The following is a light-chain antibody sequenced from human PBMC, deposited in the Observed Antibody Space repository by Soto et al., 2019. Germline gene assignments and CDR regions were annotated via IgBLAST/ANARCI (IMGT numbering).Light chain of an antibody. CDR3: QQYGSSLLT. CDR2: GAS. CDR1: QSVSSSY. J-gene: IGKJ4*01. Sequence: EIVLTQSPGTLSLSPGERATLSCRASQSVSSSYLAWYQQKPGQASRLLIYGASSRATGIPDRFSGSGSGTDFTLTISRLEPEDFAVYYCQQYGSSLLTFGGGTKVDIK. V-gene: IGKV3-20*01.